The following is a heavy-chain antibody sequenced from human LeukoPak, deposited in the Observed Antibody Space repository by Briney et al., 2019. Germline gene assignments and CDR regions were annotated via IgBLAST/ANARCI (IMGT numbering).Heavy chain of an antibody. CDR1: GYRFTSYW. J-gene: IGHJ3*02. CDR3: ARRKYYDNPRKDRSYAFDI. Sequence: GESLKISCKASGYRFTSYWIGWVRQMPGKGLEWMGIIYPGDSDTRYSPSFQGQVTISADKSISTAYLQWSSLKASDTAMYYCARRKYYDNPRKDRSYAFDIWGQGTMVSVSS. CDR2: IYPGDSDT. V-gene: IGHV5-51*01. D-gene: IGHD3-9*01.